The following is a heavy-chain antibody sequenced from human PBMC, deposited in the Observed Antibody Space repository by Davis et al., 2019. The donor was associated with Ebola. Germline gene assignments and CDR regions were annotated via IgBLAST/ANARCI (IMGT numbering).Heavy chain of an antibody. Sequence: GESLKISYQDSGNSFSSHWIGWVRQMPGKGLEWMGIIFTGDSDTRYRPSFRGQVTISADKSFKTAFLQWSSLKASDTARYYCATLRRTITGMDDGFDIWGQGTMVTVSS. V-gene: IGHV5-51*01. CDR3: ATLRRTITGMDDGFDI. CDR1: GNSFSSHW. CDR2: IFTGDSDT. J-gene: IGHJ3*02. D-gene: IGHD1-20*01.